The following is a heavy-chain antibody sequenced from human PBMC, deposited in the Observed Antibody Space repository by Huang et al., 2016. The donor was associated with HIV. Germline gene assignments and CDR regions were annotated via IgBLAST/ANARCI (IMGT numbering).Heavy chain of an antibody. CDR2: RNKDGSEK. CDR3: GRDRTNLYDSIGYLGDIDY. CDR1: GVTFSKYW. J-gene: IGHJ4*02. V-gene: IGHV3-7*01. D-gene: IGHD3-22*01. Sequence: EVQVVESGGGSVQPGGSLRLSCAASGVTFSKYWMTWVRQVPGKGLQWVATRNKDGSEKYYVDSVKGRFTISRDNTKNSVHVQMNSLRGEDSAVYYCGRDRTNLYDSIGYLGDIDYWGLGTLVTVSS.